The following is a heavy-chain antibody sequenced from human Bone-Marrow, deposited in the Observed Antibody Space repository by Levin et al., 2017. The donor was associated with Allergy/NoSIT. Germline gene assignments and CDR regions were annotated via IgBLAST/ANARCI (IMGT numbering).Heavy chain of an antibody. CDR2: ISDTTRTI. CDR1: GFTFSSYS. CDR3: ARSKALVGVVPEY. D-gene: IGHD3-3*01. V-gene: IGHV3-48*04. J-gene: IGHJ4*02. Sequence: PGGSLRLSCAASGFTFSSYSMNWVRQTPGKGLEWVSFISDTTRTILYADSVKGRFTISRDNAKNLLYLQMKSLKAEDTAVYYCARSKALVGVVPEYWGQGTLVTVSS.